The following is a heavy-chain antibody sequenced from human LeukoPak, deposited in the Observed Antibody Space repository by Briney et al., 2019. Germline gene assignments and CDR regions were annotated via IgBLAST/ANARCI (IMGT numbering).Heavy chain of an antibody. V-gene: IGHV4-61*01. CDR1: GGSVSSGRNY. D-gene: IGHD3-9*01. CDR3: TREGTLTGYYDDDFYYYGMDV. J-gene: IGHJ6*04. CDR2: IYYTGST. Sequence: SETLSLTCSVPGGSVSSGRNYWGWIRLPPGKGLEWIGNIYYTGSTNYNPSLKNRATISVDMSKNQFSLKLTSVTAADTAVYYCTREGTLTGYYDDDFYYYGMDVWGKGTTVIVSS.